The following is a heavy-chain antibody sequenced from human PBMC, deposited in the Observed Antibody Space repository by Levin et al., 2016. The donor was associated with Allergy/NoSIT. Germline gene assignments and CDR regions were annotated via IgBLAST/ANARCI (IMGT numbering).Heavy chain of an antibody. CDR2: INPNSGGT. CDR3: ARKELGGFDY. J-gene: IGHJ4*02. D-gene: IGHD1-26*01. V-gene: IGHV1-2*02. Sequence: WVRQAPGQGLEWMGWINPNSGGTNYAQKFQGRVTMTRDTSISTAYMELSRLRSDDTAVYYCARKELGGFDYWGQGTLVTVSS.